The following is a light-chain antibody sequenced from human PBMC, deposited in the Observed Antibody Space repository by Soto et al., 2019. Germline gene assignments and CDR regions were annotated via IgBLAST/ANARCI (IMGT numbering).Light chain of an antibody. CDR3: QQYDSSLFT. CDR1: QSVSSSY. V-gene: IGKV3-20*01. J-gene: IGKJ3*01. CDR2: GAS. Sequence: EIVLTQSPGTLSLSPGERATLSCRASQSVSSSYLAWYQHKPGQPPRLLIYGASSRATAIPDRFNASGSGTGFTLTISRLEPEDFAVYYCQQYDSSLFTFGPGTKVDIK.